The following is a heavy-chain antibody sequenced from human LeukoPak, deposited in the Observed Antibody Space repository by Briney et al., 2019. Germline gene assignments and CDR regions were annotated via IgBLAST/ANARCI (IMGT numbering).Heavy chain of an antibody. CDR1: GYTFISYY. CDR3: ARTLYIAAAPGGFDY. CDR2: INPSGGST. D-gene: IGHD6-13*01. V-gene: IGHV1-46*01. J-gene: IGHJ4*02. Sequence: ASVKVSCKASGYTFISYYIHWVRQAPGQGLEWMGIINPSGGSTIYAQKFQGRVTMTRDTSTSTVYMELSSLRSDDAAVYYCARTLYIAAAPGGFDYWGQGTLVAVSS.